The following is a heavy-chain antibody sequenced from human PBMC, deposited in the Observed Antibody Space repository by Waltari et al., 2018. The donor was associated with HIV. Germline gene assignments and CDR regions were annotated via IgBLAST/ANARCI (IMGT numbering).Heavy chain of an antibody. Sequence: QVQLQESGPGLVKPSETLSLTCTVSGGSVSSKPYYWSWIRQPPGKGMEWIGYIHHSASPNYTPSIKSRVTISVDTSKNQFSLRLTSVTAADTAVYYCARGGDGYNLAHAFDIWGQGTMVTVSS. V-gene: IGHV4-61*01. J-gene: IGHJ3*02. CDR1: GGSVSSKPYY. D-gene: IGHD5-12*01. CDR3: ARGGDGYNLAHAFDI. CDR2: IHHSASP.